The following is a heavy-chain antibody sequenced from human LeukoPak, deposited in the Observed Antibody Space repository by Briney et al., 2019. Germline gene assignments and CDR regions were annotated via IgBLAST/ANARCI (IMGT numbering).Heavy chain of an antibody. Sequence: PGGSLRLSCAASGFIFSSNWMYWVRQAPGKGLEWVSAISGSGGSTYYADSVKGRFTISRDNSKNTLYLQMNSLRAEDTAVYYCAKAELWYGDAFDIWGQGTMVTVSS. CDR2: ISGSGGST. D-gene: IGHD6-13*01. V-gene: IGHV3-23*01. CDR3: AKAELWYGDAFDI. J-gene: IGHJ3*02. CDR1: GFIFSSNW.